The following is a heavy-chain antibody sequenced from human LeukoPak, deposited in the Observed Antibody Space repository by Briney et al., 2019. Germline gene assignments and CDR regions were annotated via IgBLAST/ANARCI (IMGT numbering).Heavy chain of an antibody. V-gene: IGHV3-11*01. D-gene: IGHD1-1*01. J-gene: IGHJ4*02. CDR1: GFTFSDYY. CDR3: ARALHLELHSYFDS. CDR2: ISSSGSTI. Sequence: GGSLRLSCAASGFTFSDYYMSWIRQAPGKGLEWVSYISSSGSTIYYADSVKGRFTISRDNAKNSLYLQMNSLRSEDTAVYYCARALHLELHSYFDSWGQGTLVTVST.